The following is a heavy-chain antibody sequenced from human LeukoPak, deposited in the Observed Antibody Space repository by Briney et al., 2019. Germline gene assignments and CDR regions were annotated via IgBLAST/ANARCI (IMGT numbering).Heavy chain of an antibody. Sequence: GGSLRLSCAASGFTLSSYWMHWVRQAPGKGLVWVSRINGDGSSTPYANSVKGRLTISRDNAKNTLYLQMHSLRADDTAVYYCARGSTSGWPDYFDYWGQGSVVTVSS. CDR2: INGDGSST. J-gene: IGHJ4*02. CDR3: ARGSTSGWPDYFDY. V-gene: IGHV3-74*01. CDR1: GFTLSSYW. D-gene: IGHD6-19*01.